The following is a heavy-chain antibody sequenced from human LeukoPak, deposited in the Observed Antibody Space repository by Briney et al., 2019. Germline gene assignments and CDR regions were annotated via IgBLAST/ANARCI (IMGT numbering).Heavy chain of an antibody. CDR3: AKDSLPISSGDAFDF. CDR2: ISNSGGTT. V-gene: IGHV3-23*01. J-gene: IGHJ3*01. Sequence: GSLRLSCPASGITFSTYAMSWVRQAPGKGLERVSSISNSGGTTFYADSVKGRFTISRDNSKSTVFLQMNSLTAEDTAVYYCAKDSLPISSGDAFDFWGQGTMVTVSS. CDR1: GITFSTYA. D-gene: IGHD6-25*01.